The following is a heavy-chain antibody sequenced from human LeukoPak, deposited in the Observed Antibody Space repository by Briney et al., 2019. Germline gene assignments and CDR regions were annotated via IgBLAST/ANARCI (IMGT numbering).Heavy chain of an antibody. CDR3: ARDRFPTYYYDSSGSNWFDP. CDR2: INPSGGST. CDR1: GYTFTSYY. V-gene: IGHV1-46*01. Sequence: ASVRVSCKASGYTFTSYYMRWVRQAPGQGLEWMGIINPSGGSTSYAQKFQGRVTMTRDTSTSTVYMELSSLRSEDTAVYYCARDRFPTYYYDSSGSNWFDPWGQGTLVTVSS. D-gene: IGHD3-22*01. J-gene: IGHJ5*02.